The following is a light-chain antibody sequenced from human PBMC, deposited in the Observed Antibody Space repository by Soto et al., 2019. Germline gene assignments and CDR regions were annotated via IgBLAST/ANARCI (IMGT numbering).Light chain of an antibody. CDR3: QSYDSSLSGYV. CDR1: SSNIGAGYD. J-gene: IGLJ1*01. Sequence: QPVLTQPPSVSGAPGQRVTISCTGSSSNIGAGYDVHWYQQLPGTAPKLLIYGNSNRPSGVPDRFSGSKSGTSASLAITGLQAEDEAYYYCQSYDSSLSGYVFGTGTKLTV. V-gene: IGLV1-40*01. CDR2: GNS.